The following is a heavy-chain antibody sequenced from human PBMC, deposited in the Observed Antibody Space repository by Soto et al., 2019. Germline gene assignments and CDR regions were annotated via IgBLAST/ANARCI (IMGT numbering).Heavy chain of an antibody. CDR1: GGTFGSYA. CDR3: ARSQGSSTSLEIYYYYYYGMDV. CDR2: IIPIPGTA. V-gene: IGHV1-69*01. D-gene: IGHD2-2*01. J-gene: IGHJ6*04. Sequence: QVQLVQSGAEVKKPGSSVKVSCKASGGTFGSYAISWVRQAPGQGLEWMGGIIPIPGTANYAQKFQGRVTIAEDESTSTAYMELSSLRSEDTAVYYCARSQGSSTSLEIYYYYYYGMDVWGKGTTVTVSS.